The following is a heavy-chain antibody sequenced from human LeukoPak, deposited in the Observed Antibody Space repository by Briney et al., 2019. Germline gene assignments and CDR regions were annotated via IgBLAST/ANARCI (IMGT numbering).Heavy chain of an antibody. Sequence: GSLRLSCAASGFTFSSYAVNWVRQAPGKGLEWVSSITGTGDRTYYADSVKGRFTISRDNPKKTLHLQMGSLRVEDTAVYYCAKGPTSSWNDNSDGFEGNSWYFDLWGRGTRVTVSS. CDR2: ITGTGDRT. V-gene: IGHV3-23*01. J-gene: IGHJ2*01. D-gene: IGHD1-1*01. CDR1: GFTFSSYA. CDR3: AKGPTSSWNDNSDGFEGNSWYFDL.